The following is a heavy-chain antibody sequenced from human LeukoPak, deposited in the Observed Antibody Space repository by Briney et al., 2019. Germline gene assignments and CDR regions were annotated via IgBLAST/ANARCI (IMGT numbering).Heavy chain of an antibody. D-gene: IGHD2-2*01. CDR2: IYPGDSDT. J-gene: IGHJ4*02. V-gene: IGHV5-51*01. Sequence: GESLKISCKGSGYSFTSYWIGWVRQMPGKGLEWMGIIYPGDSDTRYSPSFQGQVTISADKSISTAYLQWSSLKASDTAMYYCARLTDIVVVPAALDYWGQGTLVTVSS. CDR1: GYSFTSYW. CDR3: ARLTDIVVVPAALDY.